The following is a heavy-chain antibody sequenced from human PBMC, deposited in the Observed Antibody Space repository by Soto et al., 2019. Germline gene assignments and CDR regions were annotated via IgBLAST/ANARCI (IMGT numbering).Heavy chain of an antibody. V-gene: IGHV5-10-1*01. J-gene: IGHJ4*02. CDR3: ATQHNWGGY. CDR1: GFTFTTYW. D-gene: IGHD7-27*01. Sequence: GESLKISCEASGFTFTTYWISWVRQMPGKGLEWMGRIDPSDSHTNYSPSFQGHVTISADKSISTAYLQWSSLKASDTAMYYCATQHNWGGYWGQGTLVTVSS. CDR2: IDPSDSHT.